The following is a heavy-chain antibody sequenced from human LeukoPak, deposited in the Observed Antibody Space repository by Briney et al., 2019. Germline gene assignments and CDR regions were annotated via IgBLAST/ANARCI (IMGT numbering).Heavy chain of an antibody. CDR3: ARGRNIEMITMSGGSDY. V-gene: IGHV1-2*02. Sequence: ASVRVSCKASGYTFTDYYMHWVRQTPGQGLEWMGWLNPNSGDTNYTQKFQGRVSMTRDSSISTAYMDLSDLRSDDTAVYSCARGRNIEMITMSGGSDYWGQGTLVTVSS. D-gene: IGHD5-24*01. J-gene: IGHJ4*02. CDR1: GYTFTDYY. CDR2: LNPNSGDT.